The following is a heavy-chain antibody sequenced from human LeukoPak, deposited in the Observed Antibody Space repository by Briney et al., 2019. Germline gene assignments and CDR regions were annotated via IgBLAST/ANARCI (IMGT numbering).Heavy chain of an antibody. CDR2: IIPMFGTA. D-gene: IGHD7-27*01. Sequence: GASVKVSCKASGGTFSSYAISWVRRAPGQGLEWMGGIIPMFGTANYAQKFQGRVTITADESTSTAYMELSSLRSEDTAVYYCARGDLTGDAFDIWGQGTMVTVSS. J-gene: IGHJ3*02. CDR1: GGTFSSYA. CDR3: ARGDLTGDAFDI. V-gene: IGHV1-69*13.